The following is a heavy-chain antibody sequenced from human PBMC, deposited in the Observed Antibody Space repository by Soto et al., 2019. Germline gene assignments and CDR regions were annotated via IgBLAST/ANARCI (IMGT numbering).Heavy chain of an antibody. D-gene: IGHD2-2*01. CDR3: ARDWVGYCSSTSCYGG. CDR1: GFTFSSYW. J-gene: IGHJ4*02. CDR2: IKQDGSEK. Sequence: GGSLRLSCAASGFTFSSYWMSWVRQAPGKGLEWVANIKQDGSEKYYVDSVKGRFTISRDNAKNSLYLQMNSLRAEDTAVYYCARDWVGYCSSTSCYGGWGQGTLVTVSS. V-gene: IGHV3-7*01.